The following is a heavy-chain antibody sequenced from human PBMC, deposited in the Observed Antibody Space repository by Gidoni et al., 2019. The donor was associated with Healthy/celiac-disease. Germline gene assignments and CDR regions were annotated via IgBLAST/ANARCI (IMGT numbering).Heavy chain of an antibody. CDR1: VFTFSSYG. V-gene: IGHV3-33*01. Sequence: QVQLVESGGRVVQPGRSLRLSCAASVFTFSSYGLHWVSQAPGKGLEWVAVIWYDGSNKYYADSVKGRFTISRDNSKNTLYLQMNSLRAEDKAVYYCARDSGYEGNYYYYGMDVWGQGTTVTVSS. CDR2: IWYDGSNK. J-gene: IGHJ6*02. CDR3: ARDSGYEGNYYYYGMDV. D-gene: IGHD5-12*01.